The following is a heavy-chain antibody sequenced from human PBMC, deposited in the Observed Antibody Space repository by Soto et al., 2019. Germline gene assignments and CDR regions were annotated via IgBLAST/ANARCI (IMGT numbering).Heavy chain of an antibody. V-gene: IGHV3-23*01. CDR2: ISGSGDAT. J-gene: IGHJ4*02. CDR1: GFSFSSFG. Sequence: GSLRLSCVASGFSFSSFGMHWVRQAPGKGLECVSGISGSGDATYYADSVKGRFTISRDNSKNQISLRLTSVTAADTAVYYCAREGGGYRFDYWGQGALVTVS. D-gene: IGHD1-26*01. CDR3: AREGGGYRFDY.